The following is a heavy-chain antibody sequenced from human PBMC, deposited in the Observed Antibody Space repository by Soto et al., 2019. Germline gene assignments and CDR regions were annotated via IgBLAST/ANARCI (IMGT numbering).Heavy chain of an antibody. Sequence: QVQLVQSGAEVKKPGASVKVSCKASGYTFTSYYMHWVRQAPGQGLEWMGIINPSGGSTSYAQKFQGRVTMTRDTSTSTVYMELSSLRSEDTAVYYCAREQSPPRSSYYYYGMDVWGQGTTVTVSS. CDR2: INPSGGST. CDR3: AREQSPPRSSYYYYGMDV. V-gene: IGHV1-46*01. J-gene: IGHJ6*02. CDR1: GYTFTSYY.